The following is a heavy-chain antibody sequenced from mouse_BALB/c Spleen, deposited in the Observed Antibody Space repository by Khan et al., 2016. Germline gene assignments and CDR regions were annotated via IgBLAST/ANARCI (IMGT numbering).Heavy chain of an antibody. J-gene: IGHJ4*01. D-gene: IGHD1-1*01. CDR3: VRDAYYPYALDY. CDR1: GFTFKTYA. CDR2: IRSKSNNFAT. Sequence: EVQLVESGGGLVQPKGSLKLSCAASGFTFKTYAMNWVRQAPGKGLEWIARIRSKSNNFATYYADSVKDRFTISRDDSQNMLSLQMNTLQTEYTAMYYCVRDAYYPYALDYWGQGTSVTVSS. V-gene: IGHV10-1*02.